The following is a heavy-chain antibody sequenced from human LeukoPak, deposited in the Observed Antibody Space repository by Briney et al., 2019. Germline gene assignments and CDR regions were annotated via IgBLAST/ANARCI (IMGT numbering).Heavy chain of an antibody. CDR1: GGSISSYY. Sequence: SETLSLTCTVSGGSISSYYWSWIRQPPGKGLEWIGYIYYSGSTNYNPSLKSRVTISVDTSKNQFSLKLSSVTAADTAVYYCARVDVGGGRPSYFWYFDLWGRGTLVTVSS. D-gene: IGHD2-15*01. V-gene: IGHV4-59*01. CDR2: IYYSGST. J-gene: IGHJ2*01. CDR3: ARVDVGGGRPSYFWYFDL.